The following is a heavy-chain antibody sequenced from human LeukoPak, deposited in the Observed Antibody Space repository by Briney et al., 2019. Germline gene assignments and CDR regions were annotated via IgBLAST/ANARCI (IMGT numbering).Heavy chain of an antibody. D-gene: IGHD1-26*01. V-gene: IGHV4-38-2*01. J-gene: IGHJ4*02. CDR2: IYHSGST. CDR3: ARRIPLVGATGGYYFVY. Sequence: SETLSLTCAVSGYSISSGYYWGWIRQPPGKGLEWIGSIYHSGSTYYNPSLKSRVTISVDTSKNQFSLKLSSVTAADTAVYYCARRIPLVGATGGYYFVYWGQGTLVTVSS. CDR1: GYSISSGYY.